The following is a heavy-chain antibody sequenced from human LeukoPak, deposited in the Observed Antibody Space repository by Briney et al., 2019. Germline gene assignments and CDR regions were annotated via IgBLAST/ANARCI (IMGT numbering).Heavy chain of an antibody. D-gene: IGHD3-22*01. CDR2: IYYSGST. J-gene: IGHJ5*02. Sequence: SQTLSLTCTVSGGSISSGDYYWSWIRQPPGKGLEWIGYIYYSGSTYYNPSLKSRVTISVDTSKNQFSLKLSSVTAADTAVYYCARLIDSSGCYFSWGQGTLVTVSS. CDR1: GGSISSGDYY. V-gene: IGHV4-30-4*01. CDR3: ARLIDSSGCYFS.